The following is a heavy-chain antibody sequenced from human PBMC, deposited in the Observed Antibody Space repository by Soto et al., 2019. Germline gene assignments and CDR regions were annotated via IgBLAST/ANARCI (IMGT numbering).Heavy chain of an antibody. CDR1: GFTFSDSA. J-gene: IGHJ4*02. V-gene: IGHV3-73*02. CDR2: IRSKANTYAT. Sequence: EVQLVESGGGLVQPGGSLKLSCAASGFTFSDSAMHWVRQASGKGLEWVGRIRSKANTYATAYAASVKGRFTISRDDSKNTAYLHMNSLKTEDTAVYYCSRQGHGEKSPVDYWGQGTLVTVSS. CDR3: SRQGHGEKSPVDY.